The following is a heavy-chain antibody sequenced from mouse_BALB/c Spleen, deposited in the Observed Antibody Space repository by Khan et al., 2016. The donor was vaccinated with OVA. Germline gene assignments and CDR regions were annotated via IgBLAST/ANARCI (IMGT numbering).Heavy chain of an antibody. CDR2: ISSGGDYI. CDR3: ARHNYGPFAY. D-gene: IGHD1-1*01. Sequence: EVELVESGGDLVKPGGSLKLSCSASGFTFSTFAMSWVRQTPEKSLEWVATISSGGDYIYYPDSVKGRFTISRDNAKNTLYLQMSSLRSGDTAMYYCARHNYGPFAYWGQGTLVTVSA. CDR1: GFTFSTFA. J-gene: IGHJ3*01. V-gene: IGHV5-9-3*01.